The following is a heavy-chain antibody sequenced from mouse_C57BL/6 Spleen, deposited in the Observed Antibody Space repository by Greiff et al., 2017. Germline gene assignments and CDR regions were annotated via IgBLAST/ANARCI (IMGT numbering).Heavy chain of an antibody. CDR1: GYAFSSYW. Sequence: VQLQQSGAELVKPGASVKISCKASGYAFSSYWMNWVKQRPGKGLEWIGQIYPGDGDTNYNGKFKGKATLTADKSSSTDYMQLSILTSEDSAVYFCAREDYDNLYYFDYWGQGTTLTVSS. J-gene: IGHJ2*01. D-gene: IGHD2-1*01. CDR2: IYPGDGDT. V-gene: IGHV1-80*01. CDR3: AREDYDNLYYFDY.